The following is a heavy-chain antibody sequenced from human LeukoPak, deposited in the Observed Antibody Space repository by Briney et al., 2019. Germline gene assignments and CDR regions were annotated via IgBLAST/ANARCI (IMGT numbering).Heavy chain of an antibody. Sequence: GGSLRLSCAASGFTVSSNYMSWVRQAPGKGLEWVSVIYSGARTYYADSVKGRFTISRDNSKNTLYLQMNSLRAEDTAVYYCARGNWNYPFDYWGQGTLVTVSS. D-gene: IGHD1-7*01. CDR3: ARGNWNYPFDY. CDR2: IYSGART. J-gene: IGHJ4*02. CDR1: GFTVSSNY. V-gene: IGHV3-53*01.